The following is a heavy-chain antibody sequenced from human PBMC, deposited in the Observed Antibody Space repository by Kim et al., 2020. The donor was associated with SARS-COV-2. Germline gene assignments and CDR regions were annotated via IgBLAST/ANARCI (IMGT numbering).Heavy chain of an antibody. D-gene: IGHD6-13*01. CDR3: ASLATTLTAAGKEEYYYYYGMDV. J-gene: IGHJ6*02. CDR1: GGSISSSNW. CDR2: IYHSGST. Sequence: SETLSLTCAVSGGSISSSNWWSWVRQPPGKGLKSIGEIYHSGSTNYNPSLKSRVTISVDKSKNQFSLKLSSVTAADTAVYYCASLATTLTAAGKEEYYYYYGMDVWGQGTTVTVSS. V-gene: IGHV4-4*02.